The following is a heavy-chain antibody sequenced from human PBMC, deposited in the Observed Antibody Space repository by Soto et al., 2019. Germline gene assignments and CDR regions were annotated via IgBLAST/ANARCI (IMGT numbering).Heavy chain of an antibody. CDR3: ARTTRRYCSGGSCRNLFDP. Sequence: QVQLQQWGAGLLKPSETLSLTCAVYGGSFSGYYWSWIRQPPGKGLEWIGEINHSGSTNYNPSLKSRVTISVDTSKNQFSLKLSSVTAADTAVYYCARTTRRYCSGGSCRNLFDPWGQGTLVTVSS. CDR1: GGSFSGYY. D-gene: IGHD2-15*01. J-gene: IGHJ5*02. CDR2: INHSGST. V-gene: IGHV4-34*01.